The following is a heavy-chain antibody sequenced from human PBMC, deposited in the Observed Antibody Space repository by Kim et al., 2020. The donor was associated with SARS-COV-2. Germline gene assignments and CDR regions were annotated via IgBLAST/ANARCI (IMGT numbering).Heavy chain of an antibody. J-gene: IGHJ6*02. CDR3: ARVRGAAGPFDYYYYGMEV. CDR1: GFTFSDYY. V-gene: IGHV3-11*01. CDR2: ISSSGSTI. D-gene: IGHD6-13*01. Sequence: GGSLRLSCAASGFTFSDYYMSWIRQAPGKGLEWVSYISSSGSTIYYADSVKGRFTISRDNAKNSLYLQMNSLRAEDTAVYYCARVRGAAGPFDYYYYGMEVWGQGTTVTVSS.